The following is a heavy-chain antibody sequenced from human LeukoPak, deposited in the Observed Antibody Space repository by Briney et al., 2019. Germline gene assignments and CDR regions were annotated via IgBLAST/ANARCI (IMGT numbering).Heavy chain of an antibody. V-gene: IGHV3-7*01. CDR2: IRDDGGEI. CDR3: ARDKPRGSYYGSIFDS. Sequence: GGSLRLSCEASGFTFSSYWMSWVRKAPGKGLEWVANIRDDGGEIYYVDSVKGRFTISRDNAKSSLFLQMNSLRAEDAAVYYCARDKPRGSYYGSIFDSWGQGTLVTVSS. J-gene: IGHJ4*02. D-gene: IGHD1-26*01. CDR1: GFTFSSYW.